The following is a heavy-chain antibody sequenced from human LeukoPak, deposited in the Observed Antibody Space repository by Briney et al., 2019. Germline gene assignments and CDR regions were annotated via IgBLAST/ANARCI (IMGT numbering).Heavy chain of an antibody. J-gene: IGHJ4*02. CDR3: AKSKGTTGTTGVDY. CDR2: IWSDGSNQ. D-gene: IGHD1-1*01. Sequence: TGRSLRLSCAASGFTFSGYGMHWVRQAPGKGLEWVAVIWSDGSNQYYADSVKGRFTISRDNSKNTLYLQMNSLRAEDTAVYYCAKSKGTTGTTGVDYWGQGTLVTVSS. V-gene: IGHV3-33*06. CDR1: GFTFSGYG.